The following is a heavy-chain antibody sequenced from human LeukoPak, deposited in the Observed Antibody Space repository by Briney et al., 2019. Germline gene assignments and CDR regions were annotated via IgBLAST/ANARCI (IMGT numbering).Heavy chain of an antibody. CDR1: GYTFTSYG. Sequence: ASVKVSCKASGYTFTSYGISWVRQAPGQGLEWMGWISAYNGNTNYAQKFQGRVTFTRNTSISTAYMDLSSLRSEDTAVYYCARAIPPPHCTTINCFKPFDYWGQGTLVTVSS. CDR3: ARAIPPPHCTTINCFKPFDY. V-gene: IGHV1-18*01. CDR2: ISAYNGNT. J-gene: IGHJ4*02. D-gene: IGHD2-2*01.